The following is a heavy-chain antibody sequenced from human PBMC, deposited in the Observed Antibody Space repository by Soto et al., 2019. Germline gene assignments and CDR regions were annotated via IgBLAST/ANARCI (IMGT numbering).Heavy chain of an antibody. V-gene: IGHV4-59*01. CDR2: IYYSGST. D-gene: IGHD2-8*01. CDR3: ARGGRQMVPPKASYYFDY. J-gene: IGHJ4*02. CDR1: GGSISAYY. Sequence: SETLSLTCTVSGGSISAYYWSWIRQPPEKGLGWIGYIYYSGSTTYNPSLKSRVTISVDTSKNQFSLKLSSVTAADTAVYYCARGGRQMVPPKASYYFDYWGQGALVTVSS.